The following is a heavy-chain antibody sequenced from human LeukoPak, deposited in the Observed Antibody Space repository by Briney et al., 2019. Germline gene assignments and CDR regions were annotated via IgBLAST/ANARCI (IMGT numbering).Heavy chain of an antibody. CDR2: INTKSKTI. CDR3: VRDRNWAFDY. D-gene: IGHD7-27*01. J-gene: IGHJ4*02. Sequence: GGSLRLSCAAPGFTFNTYTMNWIRQAPGKGLEWVSFINTKSKTIYYADSVKGRFTISRDNAKNSLYLQMNSLRAEDTALYYCVRDRNWAFDYWGQGTLVTVSS. V-gene: IGHV3-48*01. CDR1: GFTFNTYT.